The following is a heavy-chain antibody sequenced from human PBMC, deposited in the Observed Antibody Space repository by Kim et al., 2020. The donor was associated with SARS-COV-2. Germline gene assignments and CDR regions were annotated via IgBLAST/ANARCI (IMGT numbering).Heavy chain of an antibody. CDR1: GYTFTGYY. CDR3: AIEPLEVASPYYFDY. V-gene: IGHV1-2*02. CDR2: INPNSGGT. D-gene: IGHD2-15*01. J-gene: IGHJ4*02. Sequence: ASVKVSCKASGYTFTGYYMHWVRQAPGQGLEWMGWINPNSGGTNYAQKFQGRVTMTRDTSISTAYMELSRLRSDDTAVYYCAIEPLEVASPYYFDYWGQGTLVTVSS.